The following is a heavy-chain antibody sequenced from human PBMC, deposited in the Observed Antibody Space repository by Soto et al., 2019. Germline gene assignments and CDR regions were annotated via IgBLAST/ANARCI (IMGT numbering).Heavy chain of an antibody. J-gene: IGHJ4*02. V-gene: IGHV3-49*04. CDR1: GFTFGDYA. Sequence: PGGSLRLSCTASGFTFGDYAMSWVRQAPGKGLEWVGFIRSKAYGGTTEYAASVKGRFTIPRDDSKSIAYLQMNSLKTEDTAVYYCNRDSSGYYYSHRHDYWGQGTLVTVYS. CDR2: IRSKAYGGTT. CDR3: NRDSSGYYYSHRHDY. D-gene: IGHD3-22*01.